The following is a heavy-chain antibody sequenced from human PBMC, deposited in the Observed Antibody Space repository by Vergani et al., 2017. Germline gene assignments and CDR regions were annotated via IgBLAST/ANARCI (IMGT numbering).Heavy chain of an antibody. CDR2: INPNSGGT. CDR1: GYTFTGYY. Sequence: QVQLVQSGAEVKKPGASVKVSCKASGYTFTGYYMHWVRQAPGQGLEWMGWINPNSGGTNYAQKFQGRVTMTRDTSTSTVYMELSSLRSEDTAVYYCARESQNPDAFDIWGQGTMVTVSS. CDR3: ARESQNPDAFDI. J-gene: IGHJ3*02. V-gene: IGHV1-2*02.